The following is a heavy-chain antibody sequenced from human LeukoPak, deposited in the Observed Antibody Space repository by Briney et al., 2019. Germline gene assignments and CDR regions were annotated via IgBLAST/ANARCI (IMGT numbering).Heavy chain of an antibody. V-gene: IGHV3-9*01. CDR3: AKEGYCSSTSCFYFDY. J-gene: IGHJ4*02. D-gene: IGHD2-2*01. Sequence: GGSLRLSCAASGFTFDDYAMHWVRRAPGKGLEWVSGISWTSGSIGYADSVKGRFTISRDNAKNSLYLQMNSLRAEDTALYYGAKEGYCSSTSCFYFDYWGQGTLVTVSS. CDR2: ISWTSGSI. CDR1: GFTFDDYA.